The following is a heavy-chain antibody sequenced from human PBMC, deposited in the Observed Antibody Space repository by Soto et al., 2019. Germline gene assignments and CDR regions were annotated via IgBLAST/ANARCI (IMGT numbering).Heavy chain of an antibody. J-gene: IGHJ4*02. CDR3: ARETWWRLDY. D-gene: IGHD2-15*01. CDR2: INPDGRDE. V-gene: IGHV3-7*04. CDR1: GLPFSSHY. Sequence: VQLVESGGGLVQPGASLRRSCAASGLPFSSHYMSWIRQAPGRGLEWVAKINPDGRDEQYADSVRGRFTVSRDNTKNLVFLQMKGLRVEDTAVYYCARETWWRLDYWGQGNLVTVSS.